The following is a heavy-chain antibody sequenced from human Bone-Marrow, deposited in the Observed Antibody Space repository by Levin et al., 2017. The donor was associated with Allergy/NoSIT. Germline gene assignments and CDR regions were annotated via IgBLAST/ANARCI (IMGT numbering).Heavy chain of an antibody. CDR1: GFTFGDHA. CDR3: VKDQCSSTGCYELDY. CDR2: ISWNSGSI. D-gene: IGHD2-2*01. Sequence: GGSLRPSCAASGFTFGDHAMHWVRQAPGKGLEWVSGISWNSGSITYADSVKGRFSISRDNSKNSLHLQMSSLRAEDTALYYCVKDQCSSTGCYELDYWGQGTLVTVAS. V-gene: IGHV3-9*01. J-gene: IGHJ4*02.